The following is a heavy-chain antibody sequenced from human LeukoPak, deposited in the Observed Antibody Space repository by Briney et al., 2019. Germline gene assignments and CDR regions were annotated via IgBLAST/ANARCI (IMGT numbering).Heavy chain of an antibody. J-gene: IGHJ3*02. D-gene: IGHD1-14*01. CDR1: GFTFTSLG. Sequence: GGSLRLSCVASGFTFTSLGMHWVRQAPGKGLEWVAIIWYDGSQKYYADSVKGRFTISRDNSKNTLYLQMNSLRAEDTAVYYCARGGSDAFDIWGQGTMVTVSS. V-gene: IGHV3-30*12. CDR3: ARGGSDAFDI. CDR2: IWYDGSQK.